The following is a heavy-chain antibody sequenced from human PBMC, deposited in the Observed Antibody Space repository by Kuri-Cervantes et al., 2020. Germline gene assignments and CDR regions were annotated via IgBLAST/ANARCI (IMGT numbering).Heavy chain of an antibody. CDR1: GGSVSSGTYY. CDR2: IYHNWGT. Sequence: ESLKISCTVSGGSVSSGTYYWSCMRQPPGKGLEWSGYIYHNWGTNYNPSLKSRVTISVDTSKNQFSLKLSSVTAADTTVYYCARGYDSSGLWPYYYYMDVWGKGTTVTVSS. D-gene: IGHD3-22*01. V-gene: IGHV4-61*01. J-gene: IGHJ6*03. CDR3: ARGYDSSGLWPYYYYMDV.